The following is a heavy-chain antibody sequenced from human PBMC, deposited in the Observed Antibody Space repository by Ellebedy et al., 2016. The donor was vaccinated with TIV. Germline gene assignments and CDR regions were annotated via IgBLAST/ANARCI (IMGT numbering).Heavy chain of an antibody. CDR3: ARDLENLHSGYDSAYYYYYYGMDV. Sequence: GESLKISCVASGFTFASYWMSWVRQAPGKGLEWVAKITKDGSEKYYVDSVKGRFTISRDNAKNSLYLQMNSLRAEDTAVYYCARDLENLHSGYDSAYYYYYYGMDVWGQGTTVTVSS. J-gene: IGHJ6*02. CDR1: GFTFASYW. V-gene: IGHV3-7*03. CDR2: ITKDGSEK. D-gene: IGHD5-12*01.